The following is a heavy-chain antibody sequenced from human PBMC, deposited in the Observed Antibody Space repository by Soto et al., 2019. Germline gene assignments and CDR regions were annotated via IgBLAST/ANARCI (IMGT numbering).Heavy chain of an antibody. CDR2: IYHSGST. J-gene: IGHJ4*02. CDR3: ARVGGGCSGGSCYPALYYFDY. V-gene: IGHV4-4*02. Sequence: QVQLQESGPGLVKPSGTLSLTCAVSSGSISSSNWWSWVRQPPGKGLEGIGEIYHSGSTNYNPSLKSRVTISVDKSKNPFSLKLSSVTAADTAVYFCARVGGGCSGGSCYPALYYFDYWGQGTLVTVSS. CDR1: SGSISSSNW. D-gene: IGHD2-15*01.